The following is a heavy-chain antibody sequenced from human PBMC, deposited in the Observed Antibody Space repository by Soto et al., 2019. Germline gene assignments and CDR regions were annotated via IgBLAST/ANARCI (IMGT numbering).Heavy chain of an antibody. CDR2: INPQTGGT. Sequence: QVQLVQSGAEVKTPGASVRVSCKASGYTFTGYYIHGVREAPGQGLEWMGWINPQTGGTSYAQKFQGRFTLSRDTSINTAYLELSRLRFDDAAVYFCARERYQVISDGMDVWGQGTTVTVSS. CDR3: ARERYQVISDGMDV. J-gene: IGHJ6*02. V-gene: IGHV1-2*02. CDR1: GYTFTGYY. D-gene: IGHD2-2*01.